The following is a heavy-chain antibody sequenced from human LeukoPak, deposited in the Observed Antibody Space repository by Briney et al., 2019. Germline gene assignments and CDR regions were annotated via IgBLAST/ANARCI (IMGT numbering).Heavy chain of an antibody. J-gene: IGHJ2*01. CDR3: AQLLDDNPIRWYFAL. Sequence: ASVKVSCKASGYTFTSYDINWVRQATGQGLEWMGWMNPNSGNTGYAQKFQGRVTMTRNTSISTAYMELSSLRSEDTAVYYCAQLLDDNPIRWYFALWGRGTLVTVSS. D-gene: IGHD1-14*01. CDR2: MNPNSGNT. CDR1: GYTFTSYD. V-gene: IGHV1-8*01.